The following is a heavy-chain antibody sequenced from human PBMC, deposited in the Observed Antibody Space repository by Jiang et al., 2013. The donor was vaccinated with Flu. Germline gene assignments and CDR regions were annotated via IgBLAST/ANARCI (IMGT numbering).Heavy chain of an antibody. CDR1: GDSISSYY. D-gene: IGHD3-22*01. V-gene: IGHV4-59*08. CDR2: IYYSGST. J-gene: IGHJ4*02. Sequence: SGPGLVKPSETLSLTCNVSGDSISSYYWSWIRQPPGKGLEWIGYIYYSGSTKYNPSLKSRVTISVDTPKNQFSLKLSSVTAADTAVYYCARQSLYYDSSGYPAPFDYWGQGTLVTVSS. CDR3: ARQSLYYDSSGYPAPFDY.